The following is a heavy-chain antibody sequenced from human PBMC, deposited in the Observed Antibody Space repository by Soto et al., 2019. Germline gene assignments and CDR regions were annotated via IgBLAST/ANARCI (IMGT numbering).Heavy chain of an antibody. Sequence: EVQLVESGGGLVKPGGSLRLSCAASGFTFSSYSMNWVRQAPGKGLEWVSSISSSSSYIYYADSVKVRFTISRDNAKNSLYLQMNSLRAEDTAVYYCARDHLEWLLPFDYWGQGTLVTVSS. CDR3: ARDHLEWLLPFDY. D-gene: IGHD3-3*01. CDR2: ISSSSSYI. J-gene: IGHJ4*02. CDR1: GFTFSSYS. V-gene: IGHV3-21*01.